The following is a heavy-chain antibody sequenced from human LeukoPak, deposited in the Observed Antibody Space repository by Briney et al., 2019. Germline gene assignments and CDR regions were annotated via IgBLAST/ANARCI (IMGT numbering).Heavy chain of an antibody. Sequence: SETLSLTCAVYGGSFRGYYWSWIRQPPGKGVEWIGEINHRGSTNYNPSLKSRVTISVDTSKHQFSLKLSFVTAADTAVYYCARSIVVVPAAMWVGAFDIWGQGTMVTVSS. J-gene: IGHJ3*02. D-gene: IGHD2-2*01. CDR2: INHRGST. CDR3: ARSIVVVPAAMWVGAFDI. CDR1: GGSFRGYY. V-gene: IGHV4-34*01.